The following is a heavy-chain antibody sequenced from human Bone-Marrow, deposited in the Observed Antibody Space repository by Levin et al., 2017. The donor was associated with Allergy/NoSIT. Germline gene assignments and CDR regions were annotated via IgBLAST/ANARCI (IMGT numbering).Heavy chain of an antibody. J-gene: IGHJ4*02. CDR3: ARDHSASLYYFDS. CDR1: GFTFGGYG. D-gene: IGHD1-26*01. V-gene: IGHV3-33*01. Sequence: GGSLRLSCAASGFTFGGYGMHWVRQAPGKGLEWVAVIWFDGSRKYHADSVKGRFTISRDNSKNTLYLQMNNLRVEDTAVYYCARDHSASLYYFDSWGQGTLVTVSS. CDR2: IWFDGSRK.